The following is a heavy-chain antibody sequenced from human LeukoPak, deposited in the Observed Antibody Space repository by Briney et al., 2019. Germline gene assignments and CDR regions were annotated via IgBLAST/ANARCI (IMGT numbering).Heavy chain of an antibody. Sequence: GGSLRLSCAASGFTFSSYAMSWFRQAPGKGLEWVGFIRSKAYGGTTEYAASVKGRFTISRDDSKSIAYLQMNSLKTEDTAVYYCTRDYYYDSSGYYYEDYYFDYWGQGTLVTVSS. CDR3: TRDYYYDSSGYYYEDYYFDY. V-gene: IGHV3-49*03. D-gene: IGHD3-22*01. CDR2: IRSKAYGGTT. J-gene: IGHJ4*02. CDR1: GFTFSSYA.